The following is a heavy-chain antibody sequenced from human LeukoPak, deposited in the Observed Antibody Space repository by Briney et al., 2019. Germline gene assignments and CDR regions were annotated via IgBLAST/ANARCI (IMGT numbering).Heavy chain of an antibody. CDR3: ARGDCGGDCYSLFLALFDY. CDR1: GYTFTSYY. Sequence: ASVKVSCKASGYTFTSYYMHWVRQAPGQGLEWMGIINPSGGSTSYAQKFQGRVTMTRDASTSTVYMELSSLRSEDTAVYYCARGDCGGDCYSLFLALFDYWGQGTLVTVSS. J-gene: IGHJ4*02. V-gene: IGHV1-46*01. CDR2: INPSGGST. D-gene: IGHD2-21*02.